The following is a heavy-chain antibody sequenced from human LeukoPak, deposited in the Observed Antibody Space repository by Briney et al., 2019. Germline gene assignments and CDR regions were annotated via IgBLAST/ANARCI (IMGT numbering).Heavy chain of an antibody. CDR1: CGSISGYY. CDR3: AKAGNWGGYYYYLDV. Sequence: SETLSLTCTVSCGSISGYYWSWIRQSPGKGLEWIGYIYYSGSTNYNPSLKSRVTISLDTSKNQFSLKLSSVTAADTAVYYCAKAGNWGGYYYYLDVWGKGATVTVSS. V-gene: IGHV4-59*01. CDR2: IYYSGST. J-gene: IGHJ6*03. D-gene: IGHD7-27*01.